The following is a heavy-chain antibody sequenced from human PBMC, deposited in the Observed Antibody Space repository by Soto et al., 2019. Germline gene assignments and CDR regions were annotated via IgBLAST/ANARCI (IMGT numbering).Heavy chain of an antibody. CDR1: GDSVSSNSAA. CDR2: TYYRSKWYN. Sequence: SQTLSLTCAISGDSVSSNSAAWNWIRQSPSRGLEWLGRTYYRSKWYNDYAVSVKSRITINPDTSKSQFSLQLNSVTPEDTAVYYCARGSGWYPGGYYGMDVWGQGTTVTVSS. D-gene: IGHD6-19*01. J-gene: IGHJ6*02. V-gene: IGHV6-1*01. CDR3: ARGSGWYPGGYYGMDV.